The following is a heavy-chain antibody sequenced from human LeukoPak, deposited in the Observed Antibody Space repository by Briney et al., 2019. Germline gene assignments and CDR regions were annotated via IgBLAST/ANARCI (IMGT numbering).Heavy chain of an antibody. V-gene: IGHV4-34*01. Sequence: SETLSLTCAVYGGSFSGYYWRWIRQPPGKGREGIGEINHSATPTYHPSLTTRVTISLDTPKTQFSLKLRSVTAADTAVYYCARGSLFFYYSMDVWGKGTTVTVSS. CDR1: GGSFSGYY. CDR2: INHSATP. J-gene: IGHJ6*03. D-gene: IGHD3-10*01. CDR3: ARGSLFFYYSMDV.